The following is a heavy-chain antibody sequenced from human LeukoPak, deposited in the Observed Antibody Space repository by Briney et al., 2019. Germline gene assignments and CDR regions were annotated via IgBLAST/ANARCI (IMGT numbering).Heavy chain of an antibody. J-gene: IGHJ6*03. D-gene: IGHD3-22*01. CDR2: VSGSGAHT. V-gene: IGHV3-23*01. Sequence: PGGSLRLSCAASGFTFDNYAMNWVRQAPGKGLEWVSAVSGSGAHTYYADSVQGRFTISRDNSKNTLYLQMDSLRAEDTAVYYCAKEGYYSSRDYYYYMDVWGKGTTVTISS. CDR1: GFTFDNYA. CDR3: AKEGYYSSRDYYYYMDV.